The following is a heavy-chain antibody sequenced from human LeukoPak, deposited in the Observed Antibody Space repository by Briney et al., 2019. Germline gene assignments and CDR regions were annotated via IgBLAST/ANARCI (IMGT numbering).Heavy chain of an antibody. J-gene: IGHJ4*02. Sequence: PSETLSLTCTVSGGSISSYYWSWIRQPPGKGLEWIGYIYYSGSTNYNPSLKSRVTISVDTSKNQFSLKLSYVTAADTAVYYCARDAKGDVDYWGQGTLVTVSS. V-gene: IGHV4-59*12. D-gene: IGHD3-10*01. CDR1: GGSISSYY. CDR2: IYYSGST. CDR3: ARDAKGDVDY.